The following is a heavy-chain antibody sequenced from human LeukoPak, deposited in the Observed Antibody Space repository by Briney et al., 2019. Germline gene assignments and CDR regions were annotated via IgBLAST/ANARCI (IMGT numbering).Heavy chain of an antibody. CDR1: GFTFRSYA. J-gene: IGHJ4*02. CDR2: IRGSGGST. V-gene: IGHV3-23*01. D-gene: IGHD1-7*01. Sequence: GGSLRLSCAAPGFTFRSYAMSWGGQAPGKGVEWVSAIRGSGGSTYYPDSVQCRFTISRDNSKNPLYLQMNTLRAEDTAVYYCAKERAWYYGGYFDYRGQGTLGTVSP. CDR3: AKERAWYYGGYFDY.